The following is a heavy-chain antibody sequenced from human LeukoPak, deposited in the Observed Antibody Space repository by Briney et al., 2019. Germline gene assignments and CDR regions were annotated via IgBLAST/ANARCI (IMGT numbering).Heavy chain of an antibody. J-gene: IGHJ6*02. CDR2: ISSSDTTI. CDR3: ARSRRDNYYYYYGMDV. V-gene: IGHV3-48*03. CDR1: GFTFSSYE. Sequence: GGSLKLSCAASGFTFSSYEMTWVRQAPGKGLEWVSNISSSDTTIHYADSVKGRFTISRDNARNSLYLQMNSLRAEDTAVYYCARSRRDNYYYYYGMDVWGQGTTVTVSS. D-gene: IGHD5-24*01.